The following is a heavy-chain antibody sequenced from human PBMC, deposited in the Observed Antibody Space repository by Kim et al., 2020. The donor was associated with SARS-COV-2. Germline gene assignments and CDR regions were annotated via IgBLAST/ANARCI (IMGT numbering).Heavy chain of an antibody. CDR2: ISAYNGNT. V-gene: IGHV1-18*01. D-gene: IGHD6-19*01. J-gene: IGHJ5*02. CDR1: GYTFSSYG. CDR3: ARCRYSSGWTGWFDP. Sequence: ASVKVSCKASGYTFSSYGISWVRQAPGQGREWMGWISAYNGNTNYAQKLQGRVTMTTDTSTSTAYMGLSSLRSDDTAGYYCARCRYSSGWTGWFDPWGQG.